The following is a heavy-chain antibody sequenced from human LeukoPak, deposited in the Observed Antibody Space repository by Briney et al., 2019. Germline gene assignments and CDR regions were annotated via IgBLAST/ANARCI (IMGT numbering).Heavy chain of an antibody. CDR1: GFTFSSYA. CDR3: AKFFTGEYVRAFDI. V-gene: IGHV3-30*18. D-gene: IGHD3-10*02. CDR2: ISYDGSNK. Sequence: GGSLRLSCAASGFTFSSYAMHWVRQAPGKGLEWVALISYDGSNKYYADSVKGRFTISRDNSKNTLYLQMNSLRAEDTAVYYCAKFFTGEYVRAFDIWGQGTMVTVSS. J-gene: IGHJ3*02.